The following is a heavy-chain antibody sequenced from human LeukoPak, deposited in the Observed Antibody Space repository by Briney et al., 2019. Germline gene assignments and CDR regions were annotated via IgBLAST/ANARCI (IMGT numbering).Heavy chain of an antibody. J-gene: IGHJ4*02. V-gene: IGHV3-20*04. D-gene: IGHD6-13*01. CDR1: GFIFDDYG. CDR2: INWNGSST. CDR3: ARDLKRLAAVQPPEFDY. Sequence: PGGSLRLSCAASGFIFDDYGMSWVRQAPGKGLEWVSGINWNGSSTGYGDSVEGRFTISRDNAKNSLYLQMNGLRAEDTALYYCARDLKRLAAVQPPEFDYRGQGTLVTVSS.